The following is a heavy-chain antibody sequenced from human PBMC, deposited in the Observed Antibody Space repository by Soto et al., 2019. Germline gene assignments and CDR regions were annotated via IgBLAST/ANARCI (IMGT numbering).Heavy chain of an antibody. Sequence: QVQLVESGGGVVQPGRSLRLSCAASGFTFSSYAIHWVRQAPGKGLEWVAAISYDGRNKYYADSVKDRFTISRDNSKNTLYLQKNRLRAEDTAVYHCAGEYDALDVWGQGTTVTVSS. J-gene: IGHJ6*02. CDR1: GFTFSSYA. CDR2: ISYDGRNK. CDR3: AGEYDALDV. V-gene: IGHV3-30*04.